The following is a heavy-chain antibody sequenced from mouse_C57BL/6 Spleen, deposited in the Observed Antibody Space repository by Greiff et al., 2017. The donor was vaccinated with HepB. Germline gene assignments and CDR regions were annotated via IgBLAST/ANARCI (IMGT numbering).Heavy chain of an antibody. J-gene: IGHJ1*03. D-gene: IGHD1-1*01. V-gene: IGHV1-50*01. Sequence: VQLQQPGAELVKPGASVKLSCKASGYTFTSYWMQWVKQRPGQGLEWIGEIDPSDSYTNYNQKFKGKATLTVDTSSSTAYMQLSSLTSEDSAVYYCARGITTVWYFDVWGTGTTVTVSS. CDR1: GYTFTSYW. CDR2: IDPSDSYT. CDR3: ARGITTVWYFDV.